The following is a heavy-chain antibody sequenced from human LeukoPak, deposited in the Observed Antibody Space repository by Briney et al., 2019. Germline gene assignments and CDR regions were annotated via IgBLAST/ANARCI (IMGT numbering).Heavy chain of an antibody. J-gene: IGHJ4*02. Sequence: SETLSLTCAVYGGSFSGYYWSWIRQPPGKGLEWIGEINHSGSTNYNPSLKSRVTISVDTSKNQFSLKLSSVTAADTAVYYCARHIYSTTWYPSLFWGQGALVTVSS. D-gene: IGHD6-13*01. CDR3: ARHIYSTTWYPSLF. CDR1: GGSFSGYY. V-gene: IGHV4-34*01. CDR2: INHSGST.